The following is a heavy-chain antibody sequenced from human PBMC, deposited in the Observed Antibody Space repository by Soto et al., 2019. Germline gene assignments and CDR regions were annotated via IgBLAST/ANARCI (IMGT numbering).Heavy chain of an antibody. CDR1: SGSIDNVYW. CDR3: VRVGGEGSNSAGVSY. J-gene: IGHJ4*02. CDR2: TSHDGVT. Sequence: PSETLSLTCAVSSGSIDNVYWWSWVRQSPGKGLEWIGETSHDGVTNYNPSLEGRVTISIDKSKNQFYLGLTSVTAADTAAYYCVRVGGEGSNSAGVSYWSQGTLVTVSS. D-gene: IGHD6-13*01. V-gene: IGHV4-4*02.